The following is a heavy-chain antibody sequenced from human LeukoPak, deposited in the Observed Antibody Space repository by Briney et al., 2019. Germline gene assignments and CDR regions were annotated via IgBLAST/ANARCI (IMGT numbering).Heavy chain of an antibody. D-gene: IGHD3-10*01. J-gene: IGHJ3*02. CDR1: GGTFSSYA. Sequence: SVKVSCKASGGTFSSYAISWVRQAPGQGLEWMGRIIPILGIANYAQKFQGRVTITTDESTSTAYMELSSLRSEDTAVYYCARLIPSGSSAAFDIWGQGTMVTVSS. CDR3: ARLIPSGSSAAFDI. V-gene: IGHV1-69*04. CDR2: IIPILGIA.